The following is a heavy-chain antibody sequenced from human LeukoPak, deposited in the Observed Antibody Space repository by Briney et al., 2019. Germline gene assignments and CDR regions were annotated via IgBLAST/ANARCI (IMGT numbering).Heavy chain of an antibody. CDR3: AREGSRTPFDF. J-gene: IGHJ4*02. D-gene: IGHD1/OR15-1a*01. CDR1: GGSFSSGSDY. CDR2: IYYSGST. V-gene: IGHV4-61*01. Sequence: SETLSLTCTVSGGSFSSGSDYWTWIRQPPGKGLEWIGHIYYSGSTNYNPSLKSRVTISVNTSKNQFSLKLKSVTAADTAVYYCAREGSRTPFDFWGQGTLVTVSS.